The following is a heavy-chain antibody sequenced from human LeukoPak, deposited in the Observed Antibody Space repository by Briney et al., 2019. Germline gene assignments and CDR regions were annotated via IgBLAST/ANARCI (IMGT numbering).Heavy chain of an antibody. CDR2: MYNSGST. D-gene: IGHD2-2*01. J-gene: IGHJ3*02. CDR3: ARDLGYCSSTSCSDAFDI. Sequence: PSETLSLTCTVSGGSISGSYWSWIRQPPGKGLEWIAYMYNSGSTNYNPSLKSRVTISVDTSKNQFSLKLSSVTAAGTAVYYCARDLGYCSSTSCSDAFDIWGQGTMVTVSS. CDR1: GGSISGSY. V-gene: IGHV4-59*01.